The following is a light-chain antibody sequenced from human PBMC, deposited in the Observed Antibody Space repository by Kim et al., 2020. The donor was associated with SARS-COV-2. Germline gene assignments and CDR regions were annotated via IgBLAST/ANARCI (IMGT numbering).Light chain of an antibody. CDR1: QSISSW. CDR2: KAS. Sequence: ENQMTQSPSTLSASVGDRVTITCRASQSISSWLAWYQQKPGKAPKLLIYKASSSETGVPSRFSGSGSGTEFTLTISSLQPDDFATYYCQQYDSYSLTFGGGTKVDIK. J-gene: IGKJ4*01. V-gene: IGKV1-5*03. CDR3: QQYDSYSLT.